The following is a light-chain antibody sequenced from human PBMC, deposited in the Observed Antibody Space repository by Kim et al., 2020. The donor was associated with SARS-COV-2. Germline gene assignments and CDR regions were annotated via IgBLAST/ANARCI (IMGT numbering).Light chain of an antibody. CDR2: AAS. V-gene: IGKV1-12*01. CDR1: QGISSW. CDR3: QQGNTFPLT. Sequence: DIQMTQSPSSVSASIGDRVTITCRASQGISSWLAWYQRKPGKAPKLLIYAASTLQSGVPSRFSGSGSGTDFTLTISSLQPEDFATYSCQQGNTFPLTFDGGTKVDIK. J-gene: IGKJ4*01.